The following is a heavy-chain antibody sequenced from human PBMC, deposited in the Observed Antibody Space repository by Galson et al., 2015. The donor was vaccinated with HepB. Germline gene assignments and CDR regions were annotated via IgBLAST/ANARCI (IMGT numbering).Heavy chain of an antibody. Sequence: SLRLFCAASGFAFDSHAMSWVRQAPGRGLERISGITGKGDSTFYADSVKGRFTVSKDNSNNMLYLQMNSLRAEDAGLYFCAKGYGLFDSWGQGILVTVSS. J-gene: IGHJ5*01. CDR3: AKGYGLFDS. V-gene: IGHV3-23*01. CDR2: ITGKGDST. D-gene: IGHD5-18*01. CDR1: GFAFDSHA.